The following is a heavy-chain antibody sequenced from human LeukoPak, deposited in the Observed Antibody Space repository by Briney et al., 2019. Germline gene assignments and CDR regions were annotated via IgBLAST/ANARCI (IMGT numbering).Heavy chain of an antibody. D-gene: IGHD2-15*01. Sequence: GGSLRLSCAASGLTVSSNYMSWVRQAPGKGLEWVSVIYSGGSTYYADSVKGRFTISRDNSKNTLYLQMNSLRAEDTAVYYCARDIVVVVAPPEDCYYMDVWGKGTTVTVPS. CDR1: GLTVSSNY. V-gene: IGHV3-53*01. J-gene: IGHJ6*03. CDR2: IYSGGST. CDR3: ARDIVVVVAPPEDCYYMDV.